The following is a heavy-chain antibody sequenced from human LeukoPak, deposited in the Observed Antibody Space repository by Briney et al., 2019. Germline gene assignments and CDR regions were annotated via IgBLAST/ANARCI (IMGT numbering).Heavy chain of an antibody. CDR1: GFTFSDHY. Sequence: PGGSLRLSCVGSGFTFSDHYMDWVRQTPGKGLEWVGRIRMQVNSYTTEYAAPVKGRFTISRDDSKNSSYLQMNSLRTDDTAIYYCARLPQATTVTTSFWGQGTLVTVSS. CDR3: ARLPQATTVTTSF. D-gene: IGHD4-17*01. J-gene: IGHJ1*01. V-gene: IGHV3-72*01. CDR2: IRMQVNSYTT.